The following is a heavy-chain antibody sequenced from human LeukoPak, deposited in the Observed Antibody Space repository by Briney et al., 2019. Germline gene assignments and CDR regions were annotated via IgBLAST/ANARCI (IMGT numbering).Heavy chain of an antibody. D-gene: IGHD3-16*01. Sequence: PGGSLRLSCAASGFTFSSYAMHWVRQAPGNELEYISAISSNGGSTYYANSVKGRFSISRDNSKNTLYLQMGSLRAEDMAVYYCARVGGTLVSDYWGQGTLVTVSS. CDR3: ARVGGTLVSDY. J-gene: IGHJ4*02. V-gene: IGHV3-64*01. CDR2: ISSNGGST. CDR1: GFTFSSYA.